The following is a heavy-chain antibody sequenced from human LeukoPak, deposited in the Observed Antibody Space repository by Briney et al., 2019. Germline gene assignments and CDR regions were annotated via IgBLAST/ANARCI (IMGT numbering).Heavy chain of an antibody. V-gene: IGHV1-18*01. J-gene: IGHJ4*02. CDR2: ISAYNGNT. CDR3: ATASAAAVVYAY. CDR1: GYTFTAQY. D-gene: IGHD6-13*01. Sequence: ASVKVSCKASGYTFTAQYMHWVGQAPGQGVEGMGWISAYNGNTKYAQKLQGRVTMNRDTYTRKAYMEVRSLRSDDTAVYYCATASAAAVVYAYWGQGTLVTVSS.